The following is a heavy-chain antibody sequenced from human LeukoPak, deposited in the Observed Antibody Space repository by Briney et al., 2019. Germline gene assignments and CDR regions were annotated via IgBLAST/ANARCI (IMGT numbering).Heavy chain of an antibody. J-gene: IGHJ6*03. CDR2: IYYSGST. CDR1: GGSISSSSYY. CDR3: ARHVKGRDGYNYRDYFYMDV. Sequence: SETLSLTCTVSGGSISSSSYYWGWIRQPPGKGLEWIGSIYYSGSTYYNPSLKSRVTISVDTSKNQFSLKLSSVTAADTAVYYCARHVKGRDGYNYRDYFYMDVWGKGTTVTISS. D-gene: IGHD5-24*01. V-gene: IGHV4-39*01.